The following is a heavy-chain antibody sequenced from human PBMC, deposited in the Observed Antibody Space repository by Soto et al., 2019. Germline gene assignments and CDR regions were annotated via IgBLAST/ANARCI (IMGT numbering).Heavy chain of an antibody. CDR1: GYSFTDYH. CDR2: INPKSGGT. V-gene: IGHV1-2*04. CDR3: ARGDSTDCSNGVCPFFDHHYTDV. J-gene: IGHJ6*02. D-gene: IGHD2-8*01. Sequence: ASEKVSCKASGYSFTDYHIHWVRQAPGQGLEWLGRINPKSGGTSTAQKFQGWVTMTTDTSISTASMELTRLKSDDTAIYSCARGDSTDCSNGVCPFFDHHYTDVWDQGIMVTVSS.